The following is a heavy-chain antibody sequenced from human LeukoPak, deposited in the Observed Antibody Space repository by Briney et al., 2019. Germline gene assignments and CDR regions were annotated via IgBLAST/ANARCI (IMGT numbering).Heavy chain of an antibody. CDR2: INHSGST. Sequence: SETLSLTCAVYGGSFSGYYWSWIRQPPGKGVEWIGEINHSGSTKYNPSLKSGVTISVDKTKNKCSRKLSSVTAADTAVYYCAGRYYYDSSAFDIWGQGTMVTVSS. D-gene: IGHD3-22*01. CDR3: AGRYYYDSSAFDI. CDR1: GGSFSGYY. J-gene: IGHJ3*02. V-gene: IGHV4-34*01.